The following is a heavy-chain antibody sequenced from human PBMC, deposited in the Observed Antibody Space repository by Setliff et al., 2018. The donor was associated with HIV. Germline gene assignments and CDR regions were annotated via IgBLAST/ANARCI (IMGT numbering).Heavy chain of an antibody. D-gene: IGHD3-10*01. V-gene: IGHV4-30-2*01. Sequence: SETLSLTCAVSGGSISSGGYSWSWIRQTPGKGLEWIGYIYHSGSTYYNPSLKSRVTISIDRSKNQFSLKLSSVTAADTAVYYCARSTYYYGSGKGSGWFDPWGQGTLVTVS. CDR1: GGSISSGGYS. J-gene: IGHJ5*02. CDR3: ARSTYYYGSGKGSGWFDP. CDR2: IYHSGST.